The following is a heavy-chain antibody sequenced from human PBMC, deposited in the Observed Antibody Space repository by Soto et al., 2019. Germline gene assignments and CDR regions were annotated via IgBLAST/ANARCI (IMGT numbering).Heavy chain of an antibody. CDR3: ARVDYYGFRFDP. Sequence: SVKATSKAPRVRFKCYSRSWVQQAPGQGLEWMGWISAYNGNTNYAQKLQGRVTMTTDTSTSTAYMELRSLRSDDTAVYYCARVDYYGFRFDPWGQGTLVTVSS. D-gene: IGHD3-10*01. V-gene: IGHV1-18*01. J-gene: IGHJ5*02. CDR2: ISAYNGNT. CDR1: RVRFKCYS.